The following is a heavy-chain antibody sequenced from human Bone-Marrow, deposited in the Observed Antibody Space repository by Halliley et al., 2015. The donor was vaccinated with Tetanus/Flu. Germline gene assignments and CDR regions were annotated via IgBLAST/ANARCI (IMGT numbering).Heavy chain of an antibody. CDR2: ITGGGGYT. Sequence: SLRLSCAASGFTLSSYAMAWVRQAPGKGLEWLSSITGGGGYTYYSDSVKGRFTISRDNFNNIVHLQMNSLRAEDTAVYYCAKDWGVAATESRFESWGQGTLVTVAS. J-gene: IGHJ4*02. CDR1: GFTLSSYA. D-gene: IGHD3-16*01. V-gene: IGHV3-23*01. CDR3: AKDWGVAATESRFES.